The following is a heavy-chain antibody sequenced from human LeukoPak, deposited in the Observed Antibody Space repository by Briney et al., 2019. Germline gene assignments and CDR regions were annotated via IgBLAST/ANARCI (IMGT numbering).Heavy chain of an antibody. CDR2: ITWNNETL. D-gene: IGHD4-11*01. J-gene: IGHJ4*02. CDR1: GFKFHNYA. CDR3: ARDLFPSTTAYFDY. Sequence: GGSLRLSCTASGFKFHNYALHWVRQAPGKGLEWVSGITWNNETLDYADSVKGRFIISRDDAKNSLYLQMNSLRAEDTAVYYCARDLFPSTTAYFDYWGQGTLVTVSS. V-gene: IGHV3-9*01.